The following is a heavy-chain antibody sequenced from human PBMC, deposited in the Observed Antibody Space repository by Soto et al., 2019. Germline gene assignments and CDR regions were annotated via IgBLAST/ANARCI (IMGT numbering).Heavy chain of an antibody. CDR2: MSHSGGT. CDR3: ARVERGTATTVVDAFDI. CDR1: GGSVNSGNYY. J-gene: IGHJ3*02. D-gene: IGHD1-1*01. Sequence: QVQLQQWGAGLLKPSETLSLTCAVFGGSVNSGNYYWSWIRQPPGKGLEWIGEMSHSGGTHFNPSLMNRVTITVPTSKNQSHLKMSSGTAADTALYYCARVERGTATTVVDAFDIWGPGTMVTVSS. V-gene: IGHV4-34*01.